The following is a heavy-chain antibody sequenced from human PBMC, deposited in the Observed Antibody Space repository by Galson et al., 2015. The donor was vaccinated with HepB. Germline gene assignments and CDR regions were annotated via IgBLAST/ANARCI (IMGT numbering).Heavy chain of an antibody. J-gene: IGHJ4*02. CDR2: ISISSSTI. V-gene: IGHV3-48*02. CDR3: ATVRGYSYGYDY. CDR1: GFTFSSSI. D-gene: IGHD5-18*01. Sequence: SLRLSCAASGFTFSSSIMNWVRQAPGKGLEWVSHISISSSTIYYADSVKGRFTISRDNAKNSLYLQMNSLRDDDTAVYYCATVRGYSYGYDYWGQGTLVTVSS.